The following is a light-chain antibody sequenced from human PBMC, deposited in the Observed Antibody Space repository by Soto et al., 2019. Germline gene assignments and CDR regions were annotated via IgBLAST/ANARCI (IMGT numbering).Light chain of an antibody. V-gene: IGKV3D-20*02. CDR2: DAY. Sequence: EIVLTQSPGTLSLSPGERATLSCRASQSVSSSYLAWYQQKPGQAHRLIIYDAYNRATGIPARFSGSGSGTDFTLTISSLEPEDFAVYYCQQRSNWPLTFGGGTKVDIK. J-gene: IGKJ4*01. CDR1: QSVSSSY. CDR3: QQRSNWPLT.